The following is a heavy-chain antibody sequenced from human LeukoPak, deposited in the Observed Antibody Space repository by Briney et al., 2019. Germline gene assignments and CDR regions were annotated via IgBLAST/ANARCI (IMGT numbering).Heavy chain of an antibody. V-gene: IGHV3-23*01. D-gene: IGHD1-1*01. CDR3: AKGLERESRLDS. J-gene: IGHJ4*02. CDR1: GFTFSDYY. Sequence: GGSLRLSCAASGFTFSDYYMSWIRQAPGQGLEWVSGIRNSDGMTYYADSVRGRFTISTDNSKNTLYLQMNSLRTEDTALYYCAKGLERESRLDSWGQGTLVTVSS. CDR2: IRNSDGMT.